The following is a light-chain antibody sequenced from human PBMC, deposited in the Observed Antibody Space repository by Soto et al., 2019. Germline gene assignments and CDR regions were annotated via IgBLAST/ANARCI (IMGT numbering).Light chain of an antibody. CDR3: QQYDNLPWT. V-gene: IGKV1-33*01. CDR1: QDISNY. J-gene: IGKJ1*01. CDR2: DAS. Sequence: DIQMTQSPSSLSASVGDRVTITCQASQDISNYLNWYQQKPGKAPKLLIYDASNLETGVPSRFSGSGSGTDFTFTISSLQPEDIEQYYCQQYDNLPWTFGQGTKVEIK.